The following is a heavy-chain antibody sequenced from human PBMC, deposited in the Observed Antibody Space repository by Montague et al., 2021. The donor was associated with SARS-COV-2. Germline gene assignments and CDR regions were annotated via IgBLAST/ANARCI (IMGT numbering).Heavy chain of an antibody. CDR1: GFTFSSFW. V-gene: IGHV3-7*01. CDR3: ARVYIRGSSPTSGMDV. D-gene: IGHD6-13*01. Sequence: SLRLSCAASGFTFSSFWMTWVRQAPGKGLEWVANINQDERAKNYADSVKGRFTIPRDNAKNLLYLQMNSLRAEDTALYYCARVYIRGSSPTSGMDVWGQGTTVTVSS. CDR2: INQDERAK. J-gene: IGHJ6*02.